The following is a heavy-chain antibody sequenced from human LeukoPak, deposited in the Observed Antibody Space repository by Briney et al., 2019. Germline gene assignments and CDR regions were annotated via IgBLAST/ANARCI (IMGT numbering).Heavy chain of an antibody. CDR2: ISSSGSTI. CDR1: GFSFSSHW. D-gene: IGHD1-7*01. V-gene: IGHV3-48*03. J-gene: IGHJ4*02. CDR3: ARKRNWNSPFDY. Sequence: QPGGSLRLSCAASGFSFSSHWMHWVRQAPGKGLEWVSYISSSGSTIYYADSVKGRFTISRDNAKNSLYLQMNSLRAEDTAVYYCARKRNWNSPFDYWGQGTLVTVSS.